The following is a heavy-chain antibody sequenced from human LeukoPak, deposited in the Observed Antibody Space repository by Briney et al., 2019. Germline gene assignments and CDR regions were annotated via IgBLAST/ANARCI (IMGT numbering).Heavy chain of an antibody. D-gene: IGHD3-3*01. J-gene: IGHJ4*02. CDR3: ATAPITIFGVVIDY. Sequence: GGSLRLSCAASGFTFSSYWMHWVRQAPGKGLVWVSRINTDGSSTSYADSVKGRFTISRDNAKNTLYLQMNSLRAEDTAVYYCATAPITIFGVVIDYWGQGTLVTVSS. CDR1: GFTFSSYW. CDR2: INTDGSST. V-gene: IGHV3-74*01.